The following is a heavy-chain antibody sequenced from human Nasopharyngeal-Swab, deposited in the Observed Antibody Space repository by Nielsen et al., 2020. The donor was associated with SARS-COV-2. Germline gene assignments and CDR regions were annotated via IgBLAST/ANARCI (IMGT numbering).Heavy chain of an antibody. V-gene: IGHV3-30*18. J-gene: IGHJ4*02. CDR2: ISYDGSNE. CDR3: AKDVHADYGGIDY. Sequence: GGSLRLSCAASGFTFSNSGMDWVRQAPGKGLEWVAVISYDGSNEYYGDSVKGRFTISRDNSKNTLYLQMNSLRVGDTAVYYCAKDVHADYGGIDYWGRGILVTVSS. CDR1: GFTFSNSG. D-gene: IGHD4/OR15-4a*01.